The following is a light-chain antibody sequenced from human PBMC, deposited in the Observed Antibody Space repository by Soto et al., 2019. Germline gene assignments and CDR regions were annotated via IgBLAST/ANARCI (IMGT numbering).Light chain of an antibody. CDR1: QSISSY. Sequence: DIQMRSSPFSLSASVGDRVTITCRASQSISSYLNWYHQKPGKAPKVLIYAASSLQSGVPSRFSGSGSGTDFTLTISSLQPEDFATYYCQQTYSTPRTVGQGNKVDI. V-gene: IGKV1-39*01. J-gene: IGKJ1*01. CDR2: AAS. CDR3: QQTYSTPRT.